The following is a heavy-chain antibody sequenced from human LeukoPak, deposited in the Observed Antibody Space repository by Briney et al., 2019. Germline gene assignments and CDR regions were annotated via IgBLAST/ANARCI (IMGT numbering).Heavy chain of an antibody. CDR3: ASYSSGEDYYYGMDV. J-gene: IGHJ6*02. CDR1: GFTVSSNY. D-gene: IGHD6-19*01. Sequence: GGSLRLSCAASGFTVSSNYMSWVRQAPGKGLEWVSVIYSGGSTYYADSVKGRFTISRHNSKNTLYLQMNSLRAEDTAVYYCASYSSGEDYYYGMDVWGQGTTVTVSS. CDR2: IYSGGST. V-gene: IGHV3-53*04.